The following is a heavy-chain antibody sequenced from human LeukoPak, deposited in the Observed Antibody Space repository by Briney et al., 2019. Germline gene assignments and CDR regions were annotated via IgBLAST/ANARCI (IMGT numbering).Heavy chain of an antibody. Sequence: SVKVSXKASGGTFSSYAISWVRQAPGQGLEWTGGIIPILGIANYAQKFQGRVTITADKSTSTAYMELSSLRSEDTAVYYCAGGPYYDFWSGYKGEYFQHWGQGTLVTVSS. CDR3: AGGPYYDFWSGYKGEYFQH. D-gene: IGHD3-3*01. V-gene: IGHV1-69*10. CDR1: GGTFSSYA. CDR2: IIPILGIA. J-gene: IGHJ1*01.